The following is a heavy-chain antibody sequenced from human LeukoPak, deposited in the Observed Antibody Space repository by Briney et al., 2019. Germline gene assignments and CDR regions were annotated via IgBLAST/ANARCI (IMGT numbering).Heavy chain of an antibody. D-gene: IGHD4-11*01. Sequence: SETLSLTCTVSGGSISTYYWTWIRQPPGKGLEWIGYIHNSVTNSKPSLKSRVTISVDTSKNQSSLKLSSVTAADTAVYYCARQEGLQTGWFDPWGQGTLVTVSS. J-gene: IGHJ5*02. CDR2: IHNSVT. CDR1: GGSISTYY. V-gene: IGHV4-59*08. CDR3: ARQEGLQTGWFDP.